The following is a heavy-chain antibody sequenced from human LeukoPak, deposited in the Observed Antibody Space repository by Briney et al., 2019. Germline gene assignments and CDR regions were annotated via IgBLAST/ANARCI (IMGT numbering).Heavy chain of an antibody. V-gene: IGHV4-34*01. CDR2: INHSGST. D-gene: IGHD3-3*01. Sequence: SETLSLTCAVYGVSFSGYYWSWIRQPPGKGLEWIGEINHSGSTNYNPSLKSRVTISVDTSKNQFSLKLSSVTAADTAVYYCARGTTIFGVVSPNQDYWGQGTLVTVSS. J-gene: IGHJ4*02. CDR1: GVSFSGYY. CDR3: ARGTTIFGVVSPNQDY.